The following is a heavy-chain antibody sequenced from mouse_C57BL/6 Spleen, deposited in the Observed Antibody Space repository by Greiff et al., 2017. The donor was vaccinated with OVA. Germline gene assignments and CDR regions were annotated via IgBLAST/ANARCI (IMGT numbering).Heavy chain of an antibody. D-gene: IGHD2-4*01. CDR1: GYAFSSSW. CDR3: ARGDDYGAMDY. CDR2: IYPGDGDT. V-gene: IGHV1-82*01. Sequence: QVQLQQSGPELVKPGASVKISCKASGYAFSSSWMNWVKQRPGTGLEWIGRIYPGDGDTNYNGKFKGKATLTADKSSSTAYMQLSSLTSEDSAVYFCARGDDYGAMDYWGQGTSVTVSS. J-gene: IGHJ4*01.